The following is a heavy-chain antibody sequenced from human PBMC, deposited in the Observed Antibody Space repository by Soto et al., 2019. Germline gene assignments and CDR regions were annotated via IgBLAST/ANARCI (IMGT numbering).Heavy chain of an antibody. CDR3: ARETGAPLYGMDV. V-gene: IGHV3-33*01. D-gene: IGHD7-27*01. J-gene: IGHJ6*02. CDR1: GFTFSAYG. CDR2: IWYDGSNK. Sequence: QVQLVESGGGVVQPGWSLRLSCAASGFTFSAYGMHWVRQAPGKGLEWVAVIWYDGSNKYYVDSVKGRFTISRDDSKNTLYLQMNSLSAEDTAVYYCARETGAPLYGMDVWGQGTTVTVSS.